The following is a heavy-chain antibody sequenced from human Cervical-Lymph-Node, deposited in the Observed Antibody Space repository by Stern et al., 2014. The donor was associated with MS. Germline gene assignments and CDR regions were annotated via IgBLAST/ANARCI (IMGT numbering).Heavy chain of an antibody. CDR3: ARVNISPDSTEDY. CDR2: ISYDGSNK. J-gene: IGHJ4*02. V-gene: IGHV3-30*04. Sequence: QVQLVESGGGVVQPGRSLRLSCAASGFTFSSYAMHWVRQAPGKGLEWVAVISYDGSNKYYADSVKGRFTISRDNSKNTLYLQMNSLRAEDTAVYYCARVNISPDSTEDYWGQGTLVTVSS. CDR1: GFTFSSYA. D-gene: IGHD2/OR15-2a*01.